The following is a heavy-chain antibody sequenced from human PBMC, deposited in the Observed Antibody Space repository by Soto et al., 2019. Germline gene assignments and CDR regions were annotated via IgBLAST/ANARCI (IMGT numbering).Heavy chain of an antibody. V-gene: IGHV4-59*01. CDR1: GGSISSYY. CDR3: ARDRRIYDILTGFSSPTDDAFDI. D-gene: IGHD3-9*01. CDR2: IYYSGST. J-gene: IGHJ3*02. Sequence: ASETLSLTCTVSGGSISSYYWSWIRQPPGKGLEWIGYIYYSGSTNYNPSLKSRVTISVDTSKNQFSLKLSSVTAADTAVYYCARDRRIYDILTGFSSPTDDAFDIWGQGTMVTVS.